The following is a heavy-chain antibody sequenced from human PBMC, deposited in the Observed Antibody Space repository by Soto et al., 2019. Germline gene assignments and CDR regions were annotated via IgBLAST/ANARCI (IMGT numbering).Heavy chain of an antibody. J-gene: IGHJ6*02. CDR3: ASPGETPYYYGMDV. CDR1: GGTFSSYA. Sequence: QVQLVQSGAEVKKPGSSVKVSCKASGGTFSSYAISWVRQAPGQGLEWRGGIIPIFGTADYAQRFQGRVTITADESTSTAYMELSSLRSEDTAVYYCASPGETPYYYGMDVWGQGTTVTVSS. V-gene: IGHV1-69*12. CDR2: IIPIFGTA.